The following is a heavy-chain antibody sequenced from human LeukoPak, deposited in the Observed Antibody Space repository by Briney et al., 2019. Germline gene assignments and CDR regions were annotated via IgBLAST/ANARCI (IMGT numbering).Heavy chain of an antibody. CDR1: RFTFSNYA. Sequence: GGSLRLSCAASRFTFSNYAMSWVRQAPGKGLEWVSAISGSGDITYNADSVKGRFTISRDNSKNTLYLQMSSLRAEDTAVYYCAKVKSTSGWPNDAFDIWGQGTMVTASS. CDR3: AKVKSTSGWPNDAFDI. J-gene: IGHJ3*02. V-gene: IGHV3-23*01. D-gene: IGHD6-19*01. CDR2: ISGSGDIT.